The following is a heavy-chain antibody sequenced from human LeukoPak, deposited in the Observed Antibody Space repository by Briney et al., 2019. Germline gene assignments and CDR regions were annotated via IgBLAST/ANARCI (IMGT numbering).Heavy chain of an antibody. J-gene: IGHJ4*02. Sequence: GASVKVSCKASGYTFTSYGISWVRQAPGQGLEWMGWISAYNGNTNYAQKLQGRVTMTTDTSTSTAYMELRSLRSDDTAVYYCARDSSSGWYPREPHYFDYWGQGTLVTVSS. CDR3: ARDSSSGWYPREPHYFDY. CDR1: GYTFTSYG. V-gene: IGHV1-18*01. D-gene: IGHD6-19*01. CDR2: ISAYNGNT.